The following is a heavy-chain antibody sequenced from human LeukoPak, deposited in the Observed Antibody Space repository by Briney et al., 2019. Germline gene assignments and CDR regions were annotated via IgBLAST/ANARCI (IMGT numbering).Heavy chain of an antibody. CDR3: AKLTEMEPLDY. Sequence: GGSLRLSCAASKFAFSSYAMSWVRQAPGKGLEWVSAISGGGGNTYYADSVKGRFTISRDNSKNTLYLQMNSLRAEDTAVYYCAKLTEMEPLDYWGQGTLVTVSS. D-gene: IGHD1-1*01. CDR1: KFAFSSYA. CDR2: ISGGGGNT. V-gene: IGHV3-23*01. J-gene: IGHJ4*02.